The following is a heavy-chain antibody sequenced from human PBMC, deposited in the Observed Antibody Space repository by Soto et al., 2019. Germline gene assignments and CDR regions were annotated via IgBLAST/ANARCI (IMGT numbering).Heavy chain of an antibody. Sequence: EVQLLESGGGLVQPGGSLRLSCAASGFTFSSYAMTWVRQAPGKGLEWVSAISGSGISTYYADSVKGRFTISRDNSKNTLYLQMNRLRAEDTAVYYCAREEAFSSGWATIDHWGQGTQLTVAS. CDR3: AREEAFSSGWATIDH. CDR2: ISGSGIST. CDR1: GFTFSSYA. V-gene: IGHV3-23*01. D-gene: IGHD6-19*01. J-gene: IGHJ4*02.